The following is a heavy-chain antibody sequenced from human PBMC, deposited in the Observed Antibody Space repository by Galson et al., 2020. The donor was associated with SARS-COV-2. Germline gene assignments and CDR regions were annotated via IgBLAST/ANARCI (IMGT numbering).Heavy chain of an antibody. CDR2: IIPIFGTA. Sequence: ASVKVSCKASGGTFSSYAISWVRQAPGQGLEWMGGIIPIFGTANYAQKFQGRVTITTDESTSTAYMELSSLRSEDTAVYYCARTSYYYGSGAGYYCYYRDVWGKGTTVTVSS. D-gene: IGHD3-10*01. J-gene: IGHJ6*03. CDR1: GGTFSSYA. V-gene: IGHV1-69*05. CDR3: ARTSYYYGSGAGYYCYYRDV.